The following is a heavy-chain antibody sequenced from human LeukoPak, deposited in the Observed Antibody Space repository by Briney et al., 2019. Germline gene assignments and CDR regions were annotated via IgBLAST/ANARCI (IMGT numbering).Heavy chain of an antibody. V-gene: IGHV1-18*01. Sequence: ASVKVSCKASGYTFTSYGISWVRQAPGQGLEWMGWISAYNGNTDYAQKLQGRVTVTTDTSTSTAYMELRSLRSDDTAVYYCARVTQTDYDFDYWGQGTLVTVSS. CDR1: GYTFTSYG. J-gene: IGHJ4*02. CDR3: ARVTQTDYDFDY. D-gene: IGHD4-17*01. CDR2: ISAYNGNT.